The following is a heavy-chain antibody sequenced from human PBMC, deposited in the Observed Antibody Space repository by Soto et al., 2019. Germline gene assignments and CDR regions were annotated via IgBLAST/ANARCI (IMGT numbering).Heavy chain of an antibody. CDR3: ARTGGTRYFDWLGSYYYYYYMDV. Sequence: ASVKVSCKASGYTFTSYDINWVRQATGQGLEWMGCMNPNSGNTGYAQKFQGRVTMTRNTSISTAYMELSSLRSEDTAVYYCARTGGTRYFDWLGSYYYYYYMDVWGKGTTVTVSS. CDR2: MNPNSGNT. D-gene: IGHD3-9*01. J-gene: IGHJ6*03. CDR1: GYTFTSYD. V-gene: IGHV1-8*01.